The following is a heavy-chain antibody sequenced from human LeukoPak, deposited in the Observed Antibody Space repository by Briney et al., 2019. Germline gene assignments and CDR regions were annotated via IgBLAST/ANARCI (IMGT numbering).Heavy chain of an antibody. CDR1: GFTFSDYY. CDR3: ARGSDYGDNFDDFDY. J-gene: IGHJ4*02. CDR2: IGKSGSYT. V-gene: IGHV3-11*05. Sequence: GGSLRLSCAASGFTFSDYYVSWIRQAPAKGLEWISYIGKSGSYTNYADSVKGRFTISRDNAKNSVYLQMSSLTTEDTAVYYCARGSDYGDNFDDFDYRGQGTLVTVS. D-gene: IGHD4-17*01.